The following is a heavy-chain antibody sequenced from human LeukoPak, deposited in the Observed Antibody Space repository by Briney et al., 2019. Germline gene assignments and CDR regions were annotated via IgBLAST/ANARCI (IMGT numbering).Heavy chain of an antibody. Sequence: PGGSLRLSCAASGFIFSNHGMHWVRPAPGKGLEWVALISGDGSDKYYADSVKGRFTISRDNSKNTMYLQMNSLRAEDTAVYYCAKDLGTLAIIFDLWGQGTLVTVSS. D-gene: IGHD3-9*01. J-gene: IGHJ4*02. CDR3: AKDLGTLAIIFDL. CDR1: GFIFSNHG. CDR2: ISGDGSDK. V-gene: IGHV3-30*18.